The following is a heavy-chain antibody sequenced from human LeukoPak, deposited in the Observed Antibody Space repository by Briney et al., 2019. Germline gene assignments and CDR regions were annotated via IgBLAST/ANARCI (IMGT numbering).Heavy chain of an antibody. CDR2: IRYDGSYK. D-gene: IGHD3-10*01. CDR3: AGGGFGEAYYYYYYMDV. J-gene: IGHJ6*03. Sequence: PGGSLRFSCAASGFTFSSYGMHWVRQAPGKGLDWVAFIRYDGSYKYYADSVKGRFTLARDNSKNTVDLQMNRLRAEDTAVYYCAGGGFGEAYYYYYYMDVWGKGTTVTVSS. V-gene: IGHV3-30*02. CDR1: GFTFSSYG.